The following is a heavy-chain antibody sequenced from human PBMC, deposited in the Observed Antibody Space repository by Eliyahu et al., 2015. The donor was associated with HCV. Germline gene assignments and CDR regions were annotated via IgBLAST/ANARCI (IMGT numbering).Heavy chain of an antibody. CDR2: INPNSGGT. V-gene: IGHV1-2*02. Sequence: QVQLLQSEAEMKNPGASXXVSCKASAYTFTAXHVHXVRQAPGQGLEWMGWINPNSGGTRYXQSFQGRVTMTGDTSISTVYMELRRLRSDDTAVYYCARDCVGGSCPDSDFYYYGMDVWGQGTTVTVSS. CDR1: AYTFTAXH. CDR3: ARDCVGGSCPDSDFYYYGMDV. J-gene: IGHJ6*02. D-gene: IGHD2-15*01.